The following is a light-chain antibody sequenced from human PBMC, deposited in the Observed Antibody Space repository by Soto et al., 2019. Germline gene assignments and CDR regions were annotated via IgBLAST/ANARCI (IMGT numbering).Light chain of an antibody. J-gene: IGKJ2*01. CDR3: QQYNSWPPYT. V-gene: IGKV3-15*01. CDR2: GAS. CDR1: QSVSSN. Sequence: EVVMTQSPATVSVSPGERATLSCRASQSVSSNLAWYQQKPGQAPRLLIYGASTRATGTPARFSGSGSGTEFTLTISSLQSEDFAVYYSQQYNSWPPYTFGQGTKLEIK.